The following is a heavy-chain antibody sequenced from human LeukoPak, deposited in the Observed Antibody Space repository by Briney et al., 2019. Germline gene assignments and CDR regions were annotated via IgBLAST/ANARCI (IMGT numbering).Heavy chain of an antibody. V-gene: IGHV3-53*01. CDR2: IYSGGST. Sequence: GGSLRLSCAASGFTVSNNYMSWIRQAPGKGLEWVSVIYSGGSTYSADSVKGRFTISRDNSKNTLYLQMNSLRAEDTAVYYCARDGGSSGPYYFDSWGQGTLVTVSS. D-gene: IGHD2-15*01. CDR1: GFTVSNNY. J-gene: IGHJ4*02. CDR3: ARDGGSSGPYYFDS.